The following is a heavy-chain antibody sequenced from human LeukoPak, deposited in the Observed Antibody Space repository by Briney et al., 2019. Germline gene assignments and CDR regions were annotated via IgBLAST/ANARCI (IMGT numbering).Heavy chain of an antibody. Sequence: PGGTLRLSCAASGFTFSSYSMNCVRQAPGTGLEWVSSISSSSSYIYYAASVKARFTISRDNAKNSLYLQMNSLRAEDTAVYYCARVGDCTNGVCTMSFDYWGQGTLVTVSS. D-gene: IGHD2-8*01. J-gene: IGHJ4*02. CDR3: ARVGDCTNGVCTMSFDY. CDR1: GFTFSSYS. V-gene: IGHV3-21*01. CDR2: ISSSSSYI.